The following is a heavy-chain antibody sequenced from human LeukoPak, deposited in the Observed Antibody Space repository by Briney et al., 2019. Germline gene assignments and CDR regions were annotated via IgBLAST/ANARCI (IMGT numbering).Heavy chain of an antibody. V-gene: IGHV4-59*01. CDR1: SGSISSYY. J-gene: IGHJ4*02. Sequence: SETLSLTCTVSSGSISSYYWSWIRQPPGKGLEWIGYIYYSGSTNYNPSLKSRVTISVDTSKNQFSLKLSSVTAADTAVYYCARGVEYSSSSGLGYWGQGTLVTVTS. D-gene: IGHD6-6*01. CDR3: ARGVEYSSSSGLGY. CDR2: IYYSGST.